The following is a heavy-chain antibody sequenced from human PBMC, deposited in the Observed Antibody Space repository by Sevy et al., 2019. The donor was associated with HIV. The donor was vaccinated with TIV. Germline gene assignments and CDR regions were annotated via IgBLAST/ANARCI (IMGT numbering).Heavy chain of an antibody. V-gene: IGHV4-30-2*01. D-gene: IGHD3-16*02. CDR2: IYHSGST. Sequence: SETLSLTCAVSGGSISSGGYSWSWIRQPPGKGLEWIGYIYHSGSTYYNPSLKSRVTISVDRSKNQFSLKLSSVTAADTAVYYCASSVWGSYRGGGFSAFDIWGQGTMVTVSS. CDR3: ASSVWGSYRGGGFSAFDI. J-gene: IGHJ3*02. CDR1: GGSISSGGYS.